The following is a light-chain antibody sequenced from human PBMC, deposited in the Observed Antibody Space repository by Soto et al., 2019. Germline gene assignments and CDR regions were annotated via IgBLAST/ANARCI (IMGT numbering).Light chain of an antibody. Sequence: DIQMTQSPSTLSASVGDRVTITCRASQSISSWLAGYQQKPGKAPKLLIYKASSLESGGPSRFRGSGSGTEFTLTISSLQPDDFATYYCQQYNSYPYTFRQGTKLEIK. CDR1: QSISSW. CDR3: QQYNSYPYT. V-gene: IGKV1-5*03. CDR2: KAS. J-gene: IGKJ2*01.